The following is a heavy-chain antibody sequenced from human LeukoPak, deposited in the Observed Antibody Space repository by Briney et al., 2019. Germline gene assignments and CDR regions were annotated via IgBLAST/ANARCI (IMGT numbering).Heavy chain of an antibody. CDR1: GYTFTDYY. J-gene: IGHJ4*02. D-gene: IGHD6-13*01. CDR3: ASGPAAALFDY. CDR2: IIPNSGGT. V-gene: IGHV1-2*02. Sequence: ASVKVSCKASGYTFTDYYFHWVRQAAGQGLDWMGWIIPNSGGTNCAQKFQGRVTMTRDTSISTTYMELSSLRSYDTAVYYCASGPAAALFDYWGQGTLVTVST.